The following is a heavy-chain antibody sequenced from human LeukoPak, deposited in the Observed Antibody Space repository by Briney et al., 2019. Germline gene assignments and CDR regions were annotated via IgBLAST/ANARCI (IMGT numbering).Heavy chain of an antibody. V-gene: IGHV4-59*01. Sequence: SETLSLTCTVSGGSISSYYWSWIRQSPGKGLEWIGYIYYSGNTNYNPSLNSRVTISIDTSKNHFSLRLSSVTAADTAVYYCARVGDGTFDIWGRGTMVIVSS. CDR1: GGSISSYY. J-gene: IGHJ3*02. CDR2: IYYSGNT. CDR3: ARVGDGTFDI. D-gene: IGHD3-16*01.